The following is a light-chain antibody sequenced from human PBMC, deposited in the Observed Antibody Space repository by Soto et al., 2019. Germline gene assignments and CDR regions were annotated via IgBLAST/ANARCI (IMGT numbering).Light chain of an antibody. CDR1: QSLLHSNGYKY. J-gene: IGKJ2*01. CDR2: LGS. CDR3: MQGLQTMYT. V-gene: IGKV2-28*01. Sequence: DIVMTQSPLSLPVTPGEPASISCRASQSLLHSNGYKYLDWYLQKPGQSPQLLIYLGSNRASGVPDRFSGSGSGTDFTLRISRVEAEDVGVYYCMQGLQTMYTFGQGTKLEIK.